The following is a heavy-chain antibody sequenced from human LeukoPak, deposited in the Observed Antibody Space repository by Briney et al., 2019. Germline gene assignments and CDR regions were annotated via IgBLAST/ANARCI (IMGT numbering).Heavy chain of an antibody. CDR2: ISYNGNDK. CDR3: ARPSGSYWYFDL. V-gene: IGHV3-30-3*01. Sequence: GGSLRLSCAASGFTFNNYALHWVRQPPGKGLEWVSVISYNGNDKYYTDSVKGRFTISRDNSKNTLYLQMNSLRAEDTAVYYCARPSGSYWYFDLWGRGTLVTVSS. D-gene: IGHD1-26*01. J-gene: IGHJ2*01. CDR1: GFTFNNYA.